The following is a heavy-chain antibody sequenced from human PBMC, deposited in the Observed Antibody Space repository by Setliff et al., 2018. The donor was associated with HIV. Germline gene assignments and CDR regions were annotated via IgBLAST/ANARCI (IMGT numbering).Heavy chain of an antibody. CDR2: ISSYNGNT. CDR3: ARTHGCDCSRTSCSPACDAFDI. Sequence: ASVKVSCKASGYTFNSYGISWVRQAPGQGLEWMGWISSYNGNTNYAQKLQGRVTMTTDTSTSTAYMELRSLSADDTALYYCARTHGCDCSRTSCSPACDAFDIWGQGTMVTVSS. J-gene: IGHJ3*02. CDR1: GYTFNSYG. D-gene: IGHD2-2*01. V-gene: IGHV1-18*01.